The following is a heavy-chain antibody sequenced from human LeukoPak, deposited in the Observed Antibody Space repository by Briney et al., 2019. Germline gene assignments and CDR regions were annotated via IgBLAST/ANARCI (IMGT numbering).Heavy chain of an antibody. J-gene: IGHJ4*02. CDR2: IKQDGSEK. V-gene: IGHV3-7*01. CDR3: ARVQLERVPDY. CDR1: GFTFSSYW. D-gene: IGHD1-1*01. Sequence: PGGSLRLSCAASGFTFSSYWMSWVRQAPGKGLEWVANIKQDGSEKYYVDPVKGRFTISRDNAKNSLYLQMNSLRAEDTAVYYCARVQLERVPDYWGQGTLVTVSS.